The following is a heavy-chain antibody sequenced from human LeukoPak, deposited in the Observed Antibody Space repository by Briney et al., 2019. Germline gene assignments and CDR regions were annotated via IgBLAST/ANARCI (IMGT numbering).Heavy chain of an antibody. D-gene: IGHD3-9*01. CDR2: IYYSGST. CDR3: ARGVDWLTPSDAFDI. J-gene: IGHJ3*02. CDR1: GGSISSGGYY. Sequence: SQTLSLTCTVSGGSISSGGYYWSWIRQHPGKGLEWIGYIYYSGSTNYNPSLKSRVTISVDTSKNQFSLKLSSVTAADTAVYYCARGVDWLTPSDAFDIWGQGTMVTVSS. V-gene: IGHV4-31*03.